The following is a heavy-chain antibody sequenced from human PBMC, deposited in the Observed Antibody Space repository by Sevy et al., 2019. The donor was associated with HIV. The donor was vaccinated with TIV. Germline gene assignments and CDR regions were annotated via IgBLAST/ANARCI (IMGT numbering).Heavy chain of an antibody. D-gene: IGHD3-10*01. CDR1: GGIFRSNA. Sequence: ASVKVSCKASGGIFRSNAISWVRQAPGQGLEWVGGIIAVFGTTYYAQKFQGRVTLIADESTGTVHMELRSLRSEDTAIYYCARDTHYYVSGSLDSWGQGTQVTVSS. CDR3: ARDTHYYVSGSLDS. V-gene: IGHV1-69*13. J-gene: IGHJ5*01. CDR2: IIAVFGTT.